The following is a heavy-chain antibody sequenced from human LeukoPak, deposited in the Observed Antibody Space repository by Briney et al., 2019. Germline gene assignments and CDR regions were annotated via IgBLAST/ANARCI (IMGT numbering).Heavy chain of an antibody. Sequence: SESLSLTCTVSVGSISIGSYDWSWIRQPGGKGLGWVGRIYTGGSTTYNPSLQSRVPITIDTSKYQFYLKLSALTAADTAVYYWARDGYSYGYAYWGQGTLVTVSS. CDR3: ARDGYSYGYAY. CDR2: IYTGGST. D-gene: IGHD5-18*01. J-gene: IGHJ4*02. V-gene: IGHV4-61*02. CDR1: VGSISIGSYD.